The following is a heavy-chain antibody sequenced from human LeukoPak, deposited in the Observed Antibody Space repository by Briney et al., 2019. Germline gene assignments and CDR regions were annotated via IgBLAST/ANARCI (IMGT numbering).Heavy chain of an antibody. V-gene: IGHV4-59*01. CDR1: GGSIISDY. J-gene: IGHJ3*02. CDR3: ARLRDYASSGNPDTFDI. CDR2: IYYTGST. D-gene: IGHD3-22*01. Sequence: SETLSLTCTVSGGSIISDYWSWIRQSPGKGLEWIGYIYYTGSTRYNPSLQSRVTISVDTSRNHFSLKLSSLSAADTAVYFCARLRDYASSGNPDTFDIWGQGTMVTVSS.